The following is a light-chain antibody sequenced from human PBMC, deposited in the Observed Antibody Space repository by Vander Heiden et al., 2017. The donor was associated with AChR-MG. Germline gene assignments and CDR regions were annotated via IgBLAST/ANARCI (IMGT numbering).Light chain of an antibody. J-gene: IGKJ4*01. CDR1: QSVSNY. CDR3: QQRSNWHT. V-gene: IGKV3-11*01. Sequence: VLTQSPATLSLSPGERATLSCRASQSVSNYLAWYQQKPGQAPRLLIYDASNRATGVPVRFSGSGSGTDFTLTISSLEPEDFAVYYCQQRSNWHTFGGGTKVEIK. CDR2: DAS.